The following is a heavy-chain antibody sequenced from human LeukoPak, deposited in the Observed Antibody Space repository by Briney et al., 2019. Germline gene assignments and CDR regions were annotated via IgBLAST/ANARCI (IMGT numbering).Heavy chain of an antibody. J-gene: IGHJ3*02. CDR2: IVVGSGNT. D-gene: IGHD3-22*01. CDR3: AASYDSSGYAFDI. CDR1: GFTFTSSA. V-gene: IGHV1-58*02. Sequence: GASVKVSCKASGFTFTSSAMQWVRQARGQRLERIGWIVVGSGNTNYAQKFQERVTITRDMSTSTAYMELSSLRSEDTAVYYCAASYDSSGYAFDIWGQGTMVTVSS.